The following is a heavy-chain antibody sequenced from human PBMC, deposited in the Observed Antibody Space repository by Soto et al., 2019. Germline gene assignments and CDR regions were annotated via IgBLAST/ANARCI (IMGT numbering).Heavy chain of an antibody. CDR1: GGSISSGDYY. CDR3: ARVEQGIAARPKANYYYYGMDV. V-gene: IGHV4-30-4*01. D-gene: IGHD6-6*01. Sequence: SETLSLTCTVPGGSISSGDYYWSWIRQPPGKGLEWIGYIYYSGSTYYNPSLKSRVTISVDTSKNQFSLKLSSVTAADTAVYYCARVEQGIAARPKANYYYYGMDVWGQGTTVTVSS. CDR2: IYYSGST. J-gene: IGHJ6*02.